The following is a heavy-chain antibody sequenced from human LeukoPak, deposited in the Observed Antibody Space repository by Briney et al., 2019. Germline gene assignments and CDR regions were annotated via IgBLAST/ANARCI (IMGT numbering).Heavy chain of an antibody. CDR3: AREVGYCSGGSCYSYFDY. CDR2: VYYSGST. V-gene: IGHV4-59*01. J-gene: IGHJ4*02. CDR1: GGSISSYY. D-gene: IGHD2-15*01. Sequence: SETLSLTCTVSGGSISSYYWSWIQQPPGKGLEWIGYVYYSGSTNYNASLTNRVTISVDTSKNQFSLKLSSVTAADTAVYYRAREVGYCSGGSCYSYFDYWGQGTLVTVSS.